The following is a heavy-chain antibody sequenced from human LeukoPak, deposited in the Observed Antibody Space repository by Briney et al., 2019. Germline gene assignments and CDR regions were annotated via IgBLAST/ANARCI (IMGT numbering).Heavy chain of an antibody. J-gene: IGHJ4*02. CDR3: ARDDSSGYFHFDY. V-gene: IGHV1-18*01. CDR1: GYTFTSHG. CDR2: ISAYNGVT. Sequence: ASEKVSCKASGYTFTSHGFTWVRQAPGQGLEWMGWISAYNGVTKYAQKFQGRVTMTTDTSTSTAYMDLRSLRSDDTAVYYCARDDSSGYFHFDYWGQGTLVTVSS. D-gene: IGHD3-22*01.